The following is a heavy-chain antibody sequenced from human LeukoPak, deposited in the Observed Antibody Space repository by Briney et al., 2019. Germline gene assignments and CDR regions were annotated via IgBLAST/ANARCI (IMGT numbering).Heavy chain of an antibody. Sequence: GASVKVSCKASGGTFNSYAISWVRQAPGQGLEWMGGIIPIFGTANYAQKFQGRVTITADESTSTAYMELSSLRSEDTAVYYCARDIQPLLYGDWGQGTLVTVSS. V-gene: IGHV1-69*13. D-gene: IGHD2-2*02. CDR1: GGTFNSYA. J-gene: IGHJ4*02. CDR2: IIPIFGTA. CDR3: ARDIQPLLYGD.